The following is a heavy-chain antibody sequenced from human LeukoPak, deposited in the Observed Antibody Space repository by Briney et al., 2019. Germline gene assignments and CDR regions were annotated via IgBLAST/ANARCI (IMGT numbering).Heavy chain of an antibody. D-gene: IGHD6-13*01. CDR2: ISSGSTYT. CDR1: GFTFSDHY. Sequence: GGSLRLSCEVSGFTFSDHYMSWIRQAPGKRLEWVSYISSGSTYTNYADSVEGRFTISRDNAKNSLYLQMNSLRAEDTAVYYCAKDRETTASGTFDYWGQGTLVTVSS. V-gene: IGHV3-11*06. J-gene: IGHJ4*02. CDR3: AKDRETTASGTFDY.